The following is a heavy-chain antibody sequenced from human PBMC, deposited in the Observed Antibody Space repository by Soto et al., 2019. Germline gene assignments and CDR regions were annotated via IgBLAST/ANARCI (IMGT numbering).Heavy chain of an antibody. V-gene: IGHV1-69*13. CDR1: GGTFSSYA. D-gene: IGHD1-26*01. CDR2: ITPIFGTA. Sequence: SVKVSCKASGGTFSSYAISWVRQAPGQGLEWMGGITPIFGTANYAQKFQGRVTITADESTSTAYMELSSLRSEDTAVYYCARDSGWELQYYFDYWGQGTRVNVSS. J-gene: IGHJ4*02. CDR3: ARDSGWELQYYFDY.